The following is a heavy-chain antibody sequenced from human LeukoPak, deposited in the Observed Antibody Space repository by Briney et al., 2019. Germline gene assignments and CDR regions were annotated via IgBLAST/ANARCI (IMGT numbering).Heavy chain of an antibody. Sequence: PGRSLRLSCAASGFTFSSYGMHWVRQAPGKGLEWVAVIWYDGSNKYYADSVKGRFTISRDNSNNTLYLQMNSLRAEDTAVYYCAKDGPAWNYRDYYMDVWGKGTTVTVSS. CDR3: AKDGPAWNYRDYYMDV. J-gene: IGHJ6*03. CDR2: IWYDGSNK. D-gene: IGHD1-7*01. V-gene: IGHV3-33*06. CDR1: GFTFSSYG.